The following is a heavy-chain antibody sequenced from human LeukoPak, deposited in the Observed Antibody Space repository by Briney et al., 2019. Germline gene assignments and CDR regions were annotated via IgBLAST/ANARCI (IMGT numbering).Heavy chain of an antibody. CDR1: GFTFASYA. CDR2: ISGSGGST. D-gene: IGHD1-26*01. V-gene: IGHV3-23*01. Sequence: GGSLRLSCAASGFTFASYAMSWVRQAPGKGLEWVSGISGSGGSTYYADSVKGRFTISRDNAKNSLYLQMNSLRDEDTAVYYCATHVRGGALVGATELYFDYWGQGTLVTVSS. J-gene: IGHJ4*02. CDR3: ATHVRGGALVGATELYFDY.